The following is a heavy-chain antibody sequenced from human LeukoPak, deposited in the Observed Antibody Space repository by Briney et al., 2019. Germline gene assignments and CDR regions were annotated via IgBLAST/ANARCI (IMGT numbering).Heavy chain of an antibody. CDR2: ISYDGNNK. D-gene: IGHD6-19*01. Sequence: GGSLRLSCAASGFTFSSYGMHWVRQAPGKGLEWVTVISYDGNNKYYADSVKGRFTISRDNSKNTLYLQMNSLRAEDTAVYYCARDMVAGGPDYWGQGTLVTVSS. V-gene: IGHV3-30*03. J-gene: IGHJ4*02. CDR3: ARDMVAGGPDY. CDR1: GFTFSSYG.